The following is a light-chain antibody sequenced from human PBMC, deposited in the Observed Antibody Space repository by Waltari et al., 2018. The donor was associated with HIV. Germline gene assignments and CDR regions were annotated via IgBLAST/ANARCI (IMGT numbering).Light chain of an antibody. CDR3: ASVTSNNILL. J-gene: IGLJ3*02. CDR2: EAT. V-gene: IGLV2-14*01. Sequence: QSALTQPASVSGSPGQSITIACTGTTRDKYISWYQRRPGDVPRLIFFEATNRPPWLPSRFSAAKSANTASLTISGLHTDDEADYFCASVTSNNILLFGGGTRLTVL. CDR1: TRDKY.